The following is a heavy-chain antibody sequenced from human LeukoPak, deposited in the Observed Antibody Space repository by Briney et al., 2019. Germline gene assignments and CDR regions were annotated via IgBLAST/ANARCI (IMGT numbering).Heavy chain of an antibody. Sequence: SETLSLTCAVYGGSFSGYYWSWIRQPPGKGLEWIGEINHSGSTNYNPSLKSRVTISVDTSKNQFSLKLSSVTAADTAVYYCARGPNNWNYIRGHWFDPWGQGTLVTVSS. CDR1: GGSFSGYY. V-gene: IGHV4-34*01. J-gene: IGHJ5*02. CDR3: ARGPNNWNYIRGHWFDP. D-gene: IGHD1-20*01. CDR2: INHSGST.